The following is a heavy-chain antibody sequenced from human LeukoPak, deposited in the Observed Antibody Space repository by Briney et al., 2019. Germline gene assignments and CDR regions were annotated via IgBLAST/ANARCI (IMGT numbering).Heavy chain of an antibody. Sequence: GSSVKVSCKASGGTFSSYAISWVRQAPGQGLEWMGGIIPIFGTANYAQKFQGRVTITTDESTSTAYMELSSLRSEDTAVYYCARAEGTYEQQPLLEYYFDYWGQGTLVTVSS. CDR3: ARAEGTYEQQPLLEYYFDY. V-gene: IGHV1-69*05. D-gene: IGHD6-13*01. CDR1: GGTFSSYA. J-gene: IGHJ4*02. CDR2: IIPIFGTA.